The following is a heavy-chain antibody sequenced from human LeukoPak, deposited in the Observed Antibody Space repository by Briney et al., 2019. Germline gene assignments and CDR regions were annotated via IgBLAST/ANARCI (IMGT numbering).Heavy chain of an antibody. J-gene: IGHJ4*02. V-gene: IGHV1-2*02. Sequence: ASVKVSCKASGYTFTGYYMHWVRKTPGQGLEWMGWINPNTGDTNYRRKFKGRVTMTRDTSINTAYMELRSLRSDDTAVYYCARSRRVGNGEYPDYWGQGTLVTVSS. CDR2: INPNTGDT. CDR1: GYTFTGYY. CDR3: ARSRRVGNGEYPDY. D-gene: IGHD3-10*01.